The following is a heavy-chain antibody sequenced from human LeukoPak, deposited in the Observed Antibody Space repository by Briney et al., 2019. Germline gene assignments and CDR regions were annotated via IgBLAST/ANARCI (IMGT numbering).Heavy chain of an antibody. CDR1: GFTFRDYA. Sequence: PGGSLRLSCAASGFTFRDYAMSWVRQAPGKGLEWVSTIRGSAASTYYADSAKGRFTISRDNSKNTLYLQMNSLRGEDTAIYYCAKYAVAGTRYYFDSWGQGALVTVSS. CDR2: IRGSAAST. CDR3: AKYAVAGTRYYFDS. D-gene: IGHD6-19*01. V-gene: IGHV3-23*01. J-gene: IGHJ4*02.